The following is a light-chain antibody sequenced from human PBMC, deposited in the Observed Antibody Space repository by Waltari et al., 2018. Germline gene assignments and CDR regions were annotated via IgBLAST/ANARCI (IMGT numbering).Light chain of an antibody. CDR1: QGISSS. V-gene: IGKV1-9*01. CDR3: QQFNTYPLT. Sequence: IQLTQSPSSLSASVGDRVTITCRASQGISSSLAWYQQKPGKAPNLLIYAASTLQSGVPERFSGSGSGTDFTLTISSLQPEDFATYYCQQFNTYPLTFGQGTRVEIK. CDR2: AAS. J-gene: IGKJ5*01.